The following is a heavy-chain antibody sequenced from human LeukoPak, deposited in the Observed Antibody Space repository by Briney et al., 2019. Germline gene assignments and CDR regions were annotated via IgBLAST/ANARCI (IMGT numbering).Heavy chain of an antibody. CDR1: GGSISSYY. J-gene: IGHJ4*02. D-gene: IGHD5-24*01. CDR2: IYYSGST. Sequence: SETLSLTCTVSGGSISSYYWSWIRQPPGKGLEWIGYIYYSGSTNYNPSLKSRVTISVDTSKNQFSLKLSSVTAADTAVYYCARVGDGYTWAVVYWGQGSLVTVSS. V-gene: IGHV4-59*01. CDR3: ARVGDGYTWAVVY.